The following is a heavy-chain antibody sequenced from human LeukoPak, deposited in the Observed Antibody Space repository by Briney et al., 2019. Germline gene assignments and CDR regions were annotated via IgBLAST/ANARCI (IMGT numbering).Heavy chain of an antibody. Sequence: SVKVSCKASGGTFSSYAISWVRQAPGQGLEWMGGIIPIFGTANYAQKFQGRVTITADKSTSTAYMELSSLRSEDTAVYYCARDSVYCSGGSCYDYWGQGTLVTVSS. CDR3: ARDSVYCSGGSCYDY. V-gene: IGHV1-69*06. CDR1: GGTFSSYA. J-gene: IGHJ4*02. CDR2: IIPIFGTA. D-gene: IGHD2-15*01.